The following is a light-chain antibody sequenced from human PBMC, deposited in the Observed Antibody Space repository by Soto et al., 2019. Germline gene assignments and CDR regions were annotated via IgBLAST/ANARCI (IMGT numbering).Light chain of an antibody. CDR2: EVS. J-gene: IGLJ1*01. V-gene: IGLV2-14*03. CDR3: GSYTRSSTRV. CDR1: SSDVGAYDY. Sequence: QSALTQPASVSGSPGQSITISCTGTSSDVGAYDYVSWYQQHPDKAPKLMIYEVSNRPSGVSNRFSGSKSVNTATLTISGLKTEDEADYYCGSYTRSSTRVFGTGTKLTVL.